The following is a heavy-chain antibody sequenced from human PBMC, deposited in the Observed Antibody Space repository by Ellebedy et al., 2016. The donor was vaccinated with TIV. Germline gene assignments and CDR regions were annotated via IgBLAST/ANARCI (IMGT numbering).Heavy chain of an antibody. CDR2: ISTYNDNT. V-gene: IGHV1-18*01. Sequence: ASVKVSCXAFGYSFINYGINWVRQAPGQGLEWMGWISTYNDNTNYAQNLQGRVTMTTDTSTSTAYMELRSLRSDDTAVYYCARDRIGNTGYDYGFDYWGQGTLVTVSS. D-gene: IGHD5-12*01. J-gene: IGHJ4*02. CDR1: GYSFINYG. CDR3: ARDRIGNTGYDYGFDY.